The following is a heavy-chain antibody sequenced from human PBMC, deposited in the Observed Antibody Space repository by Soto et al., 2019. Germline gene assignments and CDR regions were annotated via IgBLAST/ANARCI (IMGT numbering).Heavy chain of an antibody. Sequence: PGGSLRLSCEASGFIFSSYAMSWVRQAPGKGLEWASTISGSGGNTYYADSVMGRFTISRHNSKNTLYLQMNSLRDEDTAVYYCAKGLGDYYYGSGARVYYYYTMDVWGQGTTVTVSS. CDR1: GFIFSSYA. CDR2: ISGSGGNT. J-gene: IGHJ6*02. CDR3: AKGLGDYYYGSGARVYYYYTMDV. D-gene: IGHD3-10*01. V-gene: IGHV3-23*01.